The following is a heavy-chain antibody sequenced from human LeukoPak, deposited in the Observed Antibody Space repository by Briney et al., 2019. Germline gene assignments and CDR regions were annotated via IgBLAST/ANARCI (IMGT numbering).Heavy chain of an antibody. Sequence: SVKVSCKASGGTFSSYAISWVRQAPGQGLEWMGGIIPIFGTANYAQKFQGRVTITADKSTSTAYMELSSLRSEDTAVYYCARVPLSYYYDSSGYYHGAFDIWGQGTMVTVSS. J-gene: IGHJ3*02. V-gene: IGHV1-69*06. CDR1: GGTFSSYA. CDR2: IIPIFGTA. CDR3: ARVPLSYYYDSSGYYHGAFDI. D-gene: IGHD3-22*01.